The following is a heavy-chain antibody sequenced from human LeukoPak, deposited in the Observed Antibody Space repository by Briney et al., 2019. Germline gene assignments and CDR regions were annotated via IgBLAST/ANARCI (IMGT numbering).Heavy chain of an antibody. CDR3: ARIRSSYGDY. Sequence: GGSLRLSCAASGFTVSSNYMSWVRQAPGSGLEWVSSIRHSDSNTYYADSVMGRFTISRDNSKNTLYLQMNSLRAEDTAVYYCARIRSSYGDYWGQGTLVTVSS. CDR1: GFTVSSNY. V-gene: IGHV3-66*02. CDR2: IRHSDSNT. J-gene: IGHJ4*02. D-gene: IGHD5-18*01.